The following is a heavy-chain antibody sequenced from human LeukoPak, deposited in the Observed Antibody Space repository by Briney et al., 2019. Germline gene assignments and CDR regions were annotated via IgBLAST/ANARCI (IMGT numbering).Heavy chain of an antibody. CDR2: INHSGST. CDR3: ARSVRFGELFRYYYYGMDV. J-gene: IGHJ6*02. V-gene: IGHV4-34*01. D-gene: IGHD3-10*01. CDR1: GGSFSGYY. Sequence: PSETLSLTCAVYGGSFSGYYWSWIRQPPGKGLEWIGEINHSGSTNYNPSLKSRVTISVDTSKNQFSLKLSSVTAADTAVYYCARSVRFGELFRYYYYGMDVWGQGTTVTVSS.